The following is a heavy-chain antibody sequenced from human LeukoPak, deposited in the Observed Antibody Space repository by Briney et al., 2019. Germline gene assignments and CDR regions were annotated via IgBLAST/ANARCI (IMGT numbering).Heavy chain of an antibody. J-gene: IGHJ4*02. CDR2: ISGSGGST. D-gene: IGHD3-3*01. V-gene: IGHV3-23*01. CDR1: GFTFSTYS. CDR3: AKEDRIFGVVILPHFDY. Sequence: PGGSLRLSCAASGFTFSTYSMNWVRQAPGKGLEWVSAISGSGGSTYYADSVKGRFTISRDNSKNTLYLQMNSLRAEDTAVYYCAKEDRIFGVVILPHFDYWGQGTLVTVSS.